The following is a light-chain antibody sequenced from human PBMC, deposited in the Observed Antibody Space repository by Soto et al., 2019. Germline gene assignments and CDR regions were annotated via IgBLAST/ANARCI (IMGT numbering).Light chain of an antibody. V-gene: IGKV1-9*01. Sequence: IQWTQSPSSLSASVGDSVTITFRASQGISSYLAWYQQKPGKAPKLLIYAASTLQSGVPSRFSGSGSGTDFTLTISCLQSEDFATYYCQQYYSYPLTFGGGTKVDIK. J-gene: IGKJ4*01. CDR1: QGISSY. CDR2: AAS. CDR3: QQYYSYPLT.